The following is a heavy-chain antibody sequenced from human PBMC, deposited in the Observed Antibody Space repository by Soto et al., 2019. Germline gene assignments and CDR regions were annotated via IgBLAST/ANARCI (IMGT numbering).Heavy chain of an antibody. Sequence: PGGSLRLSCAASGFIFSNYDMHWVRQLTGKGLEWVSAIGTAGDTYYPGSVKGRFTVSRENAKNSLYLQMNNLRVEDTAVYYCVRDGGGNYGAYQYYDMVVWGQGTTLTVSS. CDR1: GFIFSNYD. J-gene: IGHJ6*02. CDR2: IGTAGDT. V-gene: IGHV3-13*01. CDR3: VRDGGGNYGAYQYYDMVV. D-gene: IGHD3-10*01.